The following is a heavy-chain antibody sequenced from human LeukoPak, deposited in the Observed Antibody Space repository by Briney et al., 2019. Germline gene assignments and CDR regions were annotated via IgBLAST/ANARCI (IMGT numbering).Heavy chain of an antibody. Sequence: ASVTVSCKASGLTLSTYAISWVRQAHGQGLEWMGGIITMFGSAHYAQKFQDRVTITTDESTTIAYMELSSLRSEDTAVYYCASSPRIVGRLDYYYYMDVWGKGTTVTVSS. D-gene: IGHD6-6*01. J-gene: IGHJ6*03. CDR3: ASSPRIVGRLDYYYYMDV. CDR2: IITMFGSA. CDR1: GLTLSTYA. V-gene: IGHV1-69*05.